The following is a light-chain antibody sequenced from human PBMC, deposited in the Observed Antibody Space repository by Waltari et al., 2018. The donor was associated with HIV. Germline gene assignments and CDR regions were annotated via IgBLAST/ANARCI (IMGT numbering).Light chain of an antibody. J-gene: IGLJ1*01. V-gene: IGLV2-8*01. CDR3: NSYAGSSKSYV. CDR2: DVN. CDR1: TSDIGCYNY. Sequence: QSALTQPPSASGSPGQSVTISCPGTTSDIGCYNYVSWYQQHPGEAPRLIIYDVNKRPAGVPDRFSGSKSGNTASLTVSVLQAEDEAEYYCNSYAGSSKSYVFGTGTKVTVL.